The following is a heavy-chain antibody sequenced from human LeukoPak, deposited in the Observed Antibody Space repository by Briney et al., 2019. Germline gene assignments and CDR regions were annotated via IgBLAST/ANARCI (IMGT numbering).Heavy chain of an antibody. V-gene: IGHV1-18*01. CDR3: ARDRTTGTTQRVFYYYYYMDV. Sequence: ASVKVSCKASGYTFTSYGISWVRQAPGQGLEWMGWISAYNGNTNNAQKLQGRVTMTTDTSTSTAYMELRSLRSDDTAVYYCARDRTTGTTQRVFYYYYYMDVWGKGTTVTVSS. CDR1: GYTFTSYG. CDR2: ISAYNGNT. D-gene: IGHD1-1*01. J-gene: IGHJ6*03.